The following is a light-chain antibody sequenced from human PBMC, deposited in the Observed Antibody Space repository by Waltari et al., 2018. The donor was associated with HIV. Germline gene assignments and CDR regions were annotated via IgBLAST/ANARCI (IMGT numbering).Light chain of an antibody. CDR3: AVWDDRLSGRL. CDR1: TSHVRNNY. Sequence: QSVLAQPRSVSGTPGQTVNISCSGSTSHVRNNYVYWYQHVTGVAPKLLIYRNNQRPSGVPDRFSGSKSGTSASLAISGLRTEDEAEYYCAVWDDRLSGRLFGGGTKVTVL. V-gene: IGLV1-47*01. J-gene: IGLJ2*01. CDR2: RNN.